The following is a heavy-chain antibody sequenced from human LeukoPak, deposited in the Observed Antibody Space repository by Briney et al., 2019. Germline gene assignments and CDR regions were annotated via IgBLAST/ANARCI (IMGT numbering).Heavy chain of an antibody. D-gene: IGHD3-22*01. CDR1: GGSISSYY. V-gene: IGHV4-59*01. CDR3: ARVGSSGYCLSY. Sequence: PSETLSLTCTVSGGSISSYYWSWIRQPPGKGLEWIGYIYYSGSTNYNPSLKSRVTISVDTSKNQFSLKLSSVTAADTAVYYCARVGSSGYCLSYWGQGTLVTVSS. CDR2: IYYSGST. J-gene: IGHJ4*02.